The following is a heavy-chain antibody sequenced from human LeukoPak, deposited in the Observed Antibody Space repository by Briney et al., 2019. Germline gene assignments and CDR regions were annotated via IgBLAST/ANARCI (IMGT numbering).Heavy chain of an antibody. V-gene: IGHV4-59*01. D-gene: IGHD3-3*01. CDR1: GGSISSYY. CDR3: ARGGRFLEWLLEFDP. CDR2: IYYSGST. J-gene: IGHJ5*02. Sequence: SETLSLTCTVSGGSISSYYWSWIRQPPGKGLEWIGYIYYSGSTNYNPSLKSRVTISVDTSKNQFSLKLSSVTAADTAVYYCARGGRFLEWLLEFDPWGQGTPVTVSS.